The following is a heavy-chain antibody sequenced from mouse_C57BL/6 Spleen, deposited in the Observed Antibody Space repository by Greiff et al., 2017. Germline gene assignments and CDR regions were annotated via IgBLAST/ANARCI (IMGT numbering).Heavy chain of an antibody. J-gene: IGHJ4*01. CDR3: TRDHGNYEGDAMDY. D-gene: IGHD2-1*01. CDR2: ISSGGDYI. Sequence: EVQVVESGEGLVKPGGSLKLSCAASGFTFSSYAMSWVRQTPEKRLEWVAYISSGGDYIYYADTVKGRFTSSRDNARNTLYLQMSSLKSEDTAMYYCTRDHGNYEGDAMDYWGQGTSVTVSS. CDR1: GFTFSSYA. V-gene: IGHV5-9-1*02.